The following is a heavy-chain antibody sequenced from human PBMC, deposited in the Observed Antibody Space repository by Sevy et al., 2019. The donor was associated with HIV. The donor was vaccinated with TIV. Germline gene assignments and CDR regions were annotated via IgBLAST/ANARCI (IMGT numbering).Heavy chain of an antibody. J-gene: IGHJ3*02. CDR3: AREYYYDSLNAFDI. V-gene: IGHV4-61*01. D-gene: IGHD3-22*01. Sequence: SETLSLTCTVSGGSVSSGSYYWSWIRQPPGKGLEWIGYIYYSGSTNYNPSLKSRVTISVDTSKNQFSLKLSSVTAADTAVYYCAREYYYDSLNAFDIWGQGTMVTVSS. CDR2: IYYSGST. CDR1: GGSVSSGSYY.